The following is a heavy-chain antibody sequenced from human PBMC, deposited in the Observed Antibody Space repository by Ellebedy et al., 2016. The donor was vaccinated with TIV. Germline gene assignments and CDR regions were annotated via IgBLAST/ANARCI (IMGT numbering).Heavy chain of an antibody. J-gene: IGHJ4*02. CDR3: ARFYDHSSGYFDY. D-gene: IGHD3-22*01. V-gene: IGHV3-74*01. CDR2: IKSDGSGT. CDR1: GFTFGRYW. Sequence: HTGGSLRLXXVASGFTFGRYWMHWVRQAPGNKLVWVSRIKSDGSGTTYADSVKGRFTTSRDNARNTLYLQMNSLRVEDTAVYYCARFYDHSSGYFDYWGQGTLVTVSS.